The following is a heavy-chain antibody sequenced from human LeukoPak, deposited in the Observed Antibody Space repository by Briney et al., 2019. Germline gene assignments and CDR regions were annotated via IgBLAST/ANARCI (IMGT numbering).Heavy chain of an antibody. CDR3: VGGIGWLPDY. CDR1: GLTFSSYW. D-gene: IGHD6-19*01. Sequence: GGSLRLSCAASGLTFSSYWGNWVRQASGKGLEWVANIEQDGSEKNYVDSVKGRFTISRDNAENSLYLQMNSLRVEETAVYYCVGGIGWLPDYWGQGTLVTVSS. J-gene: IGHJ4*02. V-gene: IGHV3-7*01. CDR2: IEQDGSEK.